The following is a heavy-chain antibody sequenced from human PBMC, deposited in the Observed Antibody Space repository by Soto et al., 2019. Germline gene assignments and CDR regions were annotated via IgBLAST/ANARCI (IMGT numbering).Heavy chain of an antibody. D-gene: IGHD2-15*01. Sequence: AAVKVSCKASGYTFTSSGISWVRQAPGQGLEWMGWISAYNGNTNYAQKLQGRVTMTTDTSTSTAYMELRSLRSDDTAVYYCAREKWYCSGGTCYSLYYWGQGPLATVSA. CDR2: ISAYNGNT. CDR3: AREKWYCSGGTCYSLYY. J-gene: IGHJ4*02. CDR1: GYTFTSSG. V-gene: IGHV1-18*01.